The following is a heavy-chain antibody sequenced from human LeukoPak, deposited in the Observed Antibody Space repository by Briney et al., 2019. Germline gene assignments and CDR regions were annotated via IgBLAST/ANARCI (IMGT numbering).Heavy chain of an antibody. J-gene: IGHJ6*03. V-gene: IGHV1-2*02. Sequence: ASVKVSCKASGYTFTGYYMHWVRQAPGQGLEWMGWINPNSGSTNYAQKFQGRVTMTRDTSISTAYMELSRPRSDDTAVYYCARDYCSSTSCYDYYYYYMDVWGKGTTVTVSS. CDR3: ARDYCSSTSCYDYYYYYMDV. D-gene: IGHD2-2*01. CDR2: INPNSGST. CDR1: GYTFTGYY.